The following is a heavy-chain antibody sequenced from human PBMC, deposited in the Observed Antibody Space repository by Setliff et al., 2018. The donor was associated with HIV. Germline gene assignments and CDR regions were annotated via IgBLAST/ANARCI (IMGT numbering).Heavy chain of an antibody. CDR3: ARGWALALGLHFDY. CDR2: IYYSGRT. Sequence: SETLSLTCTVSGGSISSHYWSWIRQPPGKGLEWIGYIYYSGRTNYNPSLKSRVTISVDTSKNQFSLKLSTVTAANKAIHYCARGWALALGLHFDYWG. J-gene: IGHJ4*01. D-gene: IGHD1-26*01. CDR1: GGSISSHY. V-gene: IGHV4-59*11.